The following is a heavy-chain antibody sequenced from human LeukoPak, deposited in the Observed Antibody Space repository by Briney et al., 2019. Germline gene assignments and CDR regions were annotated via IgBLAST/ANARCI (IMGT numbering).Heavy chain of an antibody. Sequence: SETLSLTCTVSGGSISSYYWNWIRQPPGKGLEWIGYIYYSGSSNYNPSLKSQVTISVDTSKNQFSLKLSSVTAADTAVYYCARGKLLAGFSRPNFDYWGQGTLVTVSS. CDR2: IYYSGSS. V-gene: IGHV4-59*01. D-gene: IGHD2-15*01. CDR3: ARGKLLAGFSRPNFDY. CDR1: GGSISSYY. J-gene: IGHJ4*02.